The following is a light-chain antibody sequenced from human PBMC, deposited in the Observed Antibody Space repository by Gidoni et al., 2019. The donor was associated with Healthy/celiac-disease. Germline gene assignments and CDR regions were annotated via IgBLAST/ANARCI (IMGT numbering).Light chain of an antibody. CDR2: YDS. CDR1: NIGSKS. V-gene: IGLV3-21*04. CDR3: QVWDSSSDHWV. J-gene: IGLJ3*02. Sequence: SYVLTQPPSVSVAPGKTARITCGGHNIGSKSVHWYQQKQGQAPVLVIYYDSDRPSGIPERFSGSNSGNTATLTISRVEAGDEADYYCQVWDSSSDHWVFGGGTKLTVL.